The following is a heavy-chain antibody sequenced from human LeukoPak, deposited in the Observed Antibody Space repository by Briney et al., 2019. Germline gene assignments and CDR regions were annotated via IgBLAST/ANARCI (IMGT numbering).Heavy chain of an antibody. D-gene: IGHD4-17*01. Sequence: SETLSLTCAVYGGSFSGYYWSWIRQPPGKGLEWIGYIYYSGTTNYNPSLKSRVTISVDTSKNQFSLKLSSVTAADTAVYYCARANTVTTLDYWGQGTLVTVSS. CDR2: IYYSGTT. J-gene: IGHJ4*02. CDR3: ARANTVTTLDY. V-gene: IGHV4-59*01. CDR1: GGSFSGYY.